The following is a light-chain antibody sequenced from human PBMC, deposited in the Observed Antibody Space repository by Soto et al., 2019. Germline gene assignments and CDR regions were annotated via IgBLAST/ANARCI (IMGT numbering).Light chain of an antibody. CDR1: SSDIGGYNY. Sequence: QSALTQPASLSGSPGQSITISCTGTSSDIGGYNYVSWFQQHPGKAPKLMISEVNNRPSGVSNRFSGSKSGNTAYLTISGLQVEDEAEYFCFSFTATNTHVFGTGTKVTVL. V-gene: IGLV2-14*01. J-gene: IGLJ1*01. CDR2: EVN. CDR3: FSFTATNTHV.